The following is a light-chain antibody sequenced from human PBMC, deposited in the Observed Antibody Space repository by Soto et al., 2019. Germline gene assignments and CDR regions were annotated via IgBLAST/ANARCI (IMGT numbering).Light chain of an antibody. Sequence: EIVLTQSPGTLSLSPGDIATLSCRASQSVSSTYLAWYQQKPGQTPRLIIYGASSRATCIPDRFSGSGSGTDFSLTISRLEPEDFAVYYCQKYGSLTSSTFGQGTKVDIK. CDR1: QSVSSTY. J-gene: IGKJ1*01. CDR2: GAS. CDR3: QKYGSLTSST. V-gene: IGKV3-20*01.